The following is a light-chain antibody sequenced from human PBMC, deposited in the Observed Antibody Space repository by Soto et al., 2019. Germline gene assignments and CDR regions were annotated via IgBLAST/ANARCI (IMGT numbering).Light chain of an antibody. CDR3: QQYNSYQGT. Sequence: DIQMTQSPSTLSASVGDRVTITCRASQSISSWLAWYQQKPGKAPKLLIYDASSLESGVPSRFSGSGSGTEFTLTISSRQPDDFATYYCQQYNSYQGTFGQGTKVEIK. CDR2: DAS. CDR1: QSISSW. J-gene: IGKJ1*01. V-gene: IGKV1-5*01.